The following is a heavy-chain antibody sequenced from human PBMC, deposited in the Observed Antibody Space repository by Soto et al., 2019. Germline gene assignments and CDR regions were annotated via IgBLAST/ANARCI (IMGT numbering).Heavy chain of an antibody. Sequence: GGSLRLSCATSGFSFSGYWIHWVRQAPGKGLVWVSHINGDGSSTNYADSVKGRITISRDYAKNTLYLQMNSLRVEDTAVYYCARGGAYIYGPQYDWGQGTLVNVSS. D-gene: IGHD5-18*01. CDR3: ARGGAYIYGPQYD. CDR2: INGDGSST. CDR1: GFSFSGYW. V-gene: IGHV3-74*01. J-gene: IGHJ4*02.